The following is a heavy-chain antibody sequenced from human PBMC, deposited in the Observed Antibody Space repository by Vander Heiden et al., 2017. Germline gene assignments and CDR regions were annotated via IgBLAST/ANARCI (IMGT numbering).Heavy chain of an antibody. J-gene: IGHJ4*02. Sequence: QVQLVESGGGVVQPGRSLRPSCAASGFTFSSYGMHWVRQAPGKGLEWVAVIWYDGSNKYYADSVKGRFTISRDNSKNTLYLQMNSLRAEDTAVYYCASGHYGDMWVFDYWGQGTLVTVSS. CDR3: ASGHYGDMWVFDY. CDR2: IWYDGSNK. CDR1: GFTFSSYG. D-gene: IGHD4-17*01. V-gene: IGHV3-33*01.